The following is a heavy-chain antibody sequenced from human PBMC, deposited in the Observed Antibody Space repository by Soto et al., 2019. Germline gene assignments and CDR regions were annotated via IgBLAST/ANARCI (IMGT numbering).Heavy chain of an antibody. V-gene: IGHV3-23*01. D-gene: IGHD6-19*01. J-gene: IGHJ4*02. CDR2: ISGSGGST. Sequence: GGSLRLSCAVSGFNFSSYAMSWVRQAPGKGLEWVSAISGSGGSTYYADSVKGRFTISRDNSKNTLYLQMNSLRAEDTAVYYCATTKRVEYSSGWYDYWGQGTLVTVSS. CDR1: GFNFSSYA. CDR3: ATTKRVEYSSGWYDY.